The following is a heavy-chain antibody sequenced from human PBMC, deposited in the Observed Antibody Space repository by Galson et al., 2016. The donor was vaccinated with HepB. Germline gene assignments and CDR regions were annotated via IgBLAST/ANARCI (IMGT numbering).Heavy chain of an antibody. CDR2: IIPIFGTA. D-gene: IGHD2-21*02. J-gene: IGHJ5*02. Sequence: SVKVSCKASGGTFSSYAISWVRQAPGQGLEWMGGIIPIFGTANYAQKFQGRVPITADKSTSTAYMELSSLRSEDTAVYYCARGRVPVTATPGWFDPWGQGTLVTVSS. CDR1: GGTFSSYA. CDR3: ARGRVPVTATPGWFDP. V-gene: IGHV1-69*06.